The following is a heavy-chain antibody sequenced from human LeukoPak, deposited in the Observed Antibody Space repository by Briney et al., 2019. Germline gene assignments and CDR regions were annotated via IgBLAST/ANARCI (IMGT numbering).Heavy chain of an antibody. CDR3: ARADYDILTGYWLDP. V-gene: IGHV4-59*01. CDR1: GVSISGNY. Sequence: SETLSLTCTVSGVSISGNYWSWIRQPPGKGLEWIGYIFYTGSTNYNPSLQSRVTILLDTSKNQFSLKLSSVTAADTAVYYCARADYDILTGYWLDPWGQGTLVTVSS. CDR2: IFYTGST. D-gene: IGHD3-9*01. J-gene: IGHJ5*02.